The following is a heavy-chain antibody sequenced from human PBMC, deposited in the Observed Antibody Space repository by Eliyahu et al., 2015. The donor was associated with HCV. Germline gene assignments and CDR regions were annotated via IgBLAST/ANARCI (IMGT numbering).Heavy chain of an antibody. Sequence: SSYAMHWVRQAPGKGLEWVAVISYDGSNKYYADSVKGRFTISRDNSKNTLYLQMNSLRAEDTAVYYCARVKDSSGYYRYYYYYGMDVWGQGTTVTVSS. CDR2: ISYDGSNK. J-gene: IGHJ6*02. V-gene: IGHV3-30-3*01. CDR1: SSYA. D-gene: IGHD3-22*01. CDR3: ARVKDSSGYYRYYYYYGMDV.